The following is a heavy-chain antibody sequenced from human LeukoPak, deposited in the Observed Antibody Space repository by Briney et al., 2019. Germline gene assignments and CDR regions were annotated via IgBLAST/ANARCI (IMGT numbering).Heavy chain of an antibody. Sequence: GGSLRLSCAASGFTLSSYSMNWVRQAPGKGLEWASYISSRSSTIYYADSVKGRFTISRDNAKNSLYLQMNSLRDEDTAVYYCARVGDSSGYDFHYWGQGTLVTVSS. CDR2: ISSRSSTI. CDR1: GFTLSSYS. J-gene: IGHJ4*02. CDR3: ARVGDSSGYDFHY. V-gene: IGHV3-48*02. D-gene: IGHD3-22*01.